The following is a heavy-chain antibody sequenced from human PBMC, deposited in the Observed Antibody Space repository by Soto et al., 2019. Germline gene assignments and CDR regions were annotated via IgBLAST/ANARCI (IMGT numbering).Heavy chain of an antibody. CDR2: IIPIFGTA. CDR3: ATSNGATVVGRYYYYGMGV. Sequence: QVQLVQSGAEVKKPGSSVKVSCKASGGTFSSYAISWVRQAPGQGLEWMGGIIPIFGTANYAQKFQGRVRSTADEPTSTDYMELSSLRSEDTAVYYCATSNGATVVGRYYYYGMGVWGQGTTVTVSS. D-gene: IGHD2-15*01. V-gene: IGHV1-69*12. J-gene: IGHJ6*02. CDR1: GGTFSSYA.